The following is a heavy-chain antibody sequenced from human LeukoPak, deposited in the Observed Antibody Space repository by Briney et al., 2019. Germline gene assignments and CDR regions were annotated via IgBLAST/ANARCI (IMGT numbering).Heavy chain of an antibody. J-gene: IGHJ4*02. Sequence: PGESPKIPCTGSGYSFSSYWVAWVRQMPGRGLEWMGAIYPGESRTTYSQSFQGQVTVSVDKSIKTAYLQWNSLTASDTAIYYCARHLSSISSCPNYWGQGTLVTVSS. CDR2: IYPGESRT. D-gene: IGHD2-2*01. V-gene: IGHV5-51*01. CDR3: ARHLSSISSCPNY. CDR1: GYSFSSYW.